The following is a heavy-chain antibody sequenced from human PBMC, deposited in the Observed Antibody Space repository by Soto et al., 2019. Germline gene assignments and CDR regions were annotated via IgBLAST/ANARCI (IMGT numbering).Heavy chain of an antibody. Sequence: AASVKVSCKASGYTFTSYDINWVRQATGQGLEWMGWMNPNSGNTGYAQKFQGRVTMTRNTSISTAYMELSSLRSEDTAVYYCARGFRWDFGSGYLGRGMDVWGQGTTVTVSS. J-gene: IGHJ6*02. CDR2: MNPNSGNT. CDR1: GYTFTSYD. V-gene: IGHV1-8*01. CDR3: ARGFRWDFGSGYLGRGMDV. D-gene: IGHD3-3*01.